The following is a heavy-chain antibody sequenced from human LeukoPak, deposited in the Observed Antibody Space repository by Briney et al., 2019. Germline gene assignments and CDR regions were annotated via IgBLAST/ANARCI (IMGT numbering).Heavy chain of an antibody. D-gene: IGHD7-27*01. CDR1: RFTFSDYA. CDR2: VSSDGQQT. CDR3: ARRGTPANWGAFDI. V-gene: IGHV3-23*01. J-gene: IGHJ3*02. Sequence: PGGSLRLSCTASRFTFSDYAMNWLRQAPGKGLEWVSTVSSDGQQTYHADSVRGRFTISRDNSKDTLYLEMNSLSAEDTALYYCARRGTPANWGAFDIWGQGTMVTVSS.